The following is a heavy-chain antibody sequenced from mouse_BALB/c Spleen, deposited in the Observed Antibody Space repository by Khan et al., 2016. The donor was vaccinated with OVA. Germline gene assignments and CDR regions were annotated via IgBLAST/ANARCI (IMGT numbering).Heavy chain of an antibody. CDR2: ISYSGNT. Sequence: EVQLQESGPGLVKPSQSLSLTCTVTGYSITSEYAWNWIRQFPGNKLEWMGYISYSGNTRYNPSLKSRISITRDISKNQFFLQLNSVTTEDTATCYCARKDYYDYDPFPYWGQGTLVTVSA. V-gene: IGHV3-2*02. J-gene: IGHJ3*01. CDR1: GYSITSEYA. D-gene: IGHD2-4*01. CDR3: ARKDYYDYDPFPY.